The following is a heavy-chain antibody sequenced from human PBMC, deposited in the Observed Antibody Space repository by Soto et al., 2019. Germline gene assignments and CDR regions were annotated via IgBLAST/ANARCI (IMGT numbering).Heavy chain of an antibody. CDR1: GGTLSSFINYP. D-gene: IGHD3-3*01. V-gene: IGHV1-69*06. CDR3: ARRDTSGFLRYFDN. Sequence: SVKVSCKASGGTLSSFINYPINWVRQAPGQGLEWMGGIVPNVGTVNYAQKFQGRVTVTADKSTGTAYMELSSLRSEDTALYYCARRDTSGFLRYFDNWGQGTLVTVSS. J-gene: IGHJ4*03. CDR2: IVPNVGTV.